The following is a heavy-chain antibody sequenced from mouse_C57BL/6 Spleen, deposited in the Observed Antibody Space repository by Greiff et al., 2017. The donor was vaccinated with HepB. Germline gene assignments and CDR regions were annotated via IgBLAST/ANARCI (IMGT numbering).Heavy chain of an antibody. CDR2: IPPNSGST. CDR1: GYTFTSYW. J-gene: IGHJ4*01. Sequence: QVQLQQPGAELVKPGASVKLSCKASGYTFTSYWMHWVKQRPGQGLEWIGMIPPNSGSTNYNEKFKSTDTLTVDNSSSTAYMQLSSLTSEDSAVYYSARSTKVVSPPARDDWGQGTSVTVSS. V-gene: IGHV1-64*01. D-gene: IGHD1-1*01. CDR3: ARSTKVVSPPARDD.